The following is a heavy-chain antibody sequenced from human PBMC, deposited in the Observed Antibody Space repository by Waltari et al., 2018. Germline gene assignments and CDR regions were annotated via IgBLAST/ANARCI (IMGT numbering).Heavy chain of an antibody. CDR3: AVTHPAFRYCSGGSCYSGDY. V-gene: IGHV1-2*06. D-gene: IGHD2-15*01. J-gene: IGHJ4*02. CDR1: GYTFTGYY. CDR2: INPNSGGT. Sequence: QVQLVQSGAEVKKPGSSVKVSCKASGYTFTGYYMHWVRPDPGQGLEWMGRINPNSGGTNDAQKFQGRVTMTRDTSISTAYMELSRLRSDDTAVYDCAVTHPAFRYCSGGSCYSGDYWGQGTLVTVSS.